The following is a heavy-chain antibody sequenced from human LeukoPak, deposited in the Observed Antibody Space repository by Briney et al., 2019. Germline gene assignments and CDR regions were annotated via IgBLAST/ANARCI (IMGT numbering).Heavy chain of an antibody. V-gene: IGHV4-59*01. Sequence: SETLSLTCTVSGGSISSYYWSWIRQPPGKGLEWIGYISDSGNTNYNPSLKSPVTISVDTSKNQFSLKLWSVTAADTAVYYCARTTQEGSVVKTYYFDYWGQGTLLTVSS. CDR1: GGSISSYY. CDR2: ISDSGNT. CDR3: ARTTQEGSVVKTYYFDY. J-gene: IGHJ4*02. D-gene: IGHD6-25*01.